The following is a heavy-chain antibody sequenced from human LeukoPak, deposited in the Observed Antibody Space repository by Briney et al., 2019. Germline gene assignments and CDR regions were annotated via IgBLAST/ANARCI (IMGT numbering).Heavy chain of an antibody. CDR1: GGSISSYY. J-gene: IGHJ5*02. CDR3: ARVGCGSSTSCYHNWFDP. CDR2: IYYSGST. V-gene: IGHV4-59*12. Sequence: PSETLSLTCTVSGGSISSYYWSWIRQPPGKGLEWIGYIYYSGSTNYNPSLKSRVTISVDTSKNQFSLKLSSVTAADTAVYYCARVGCGSSTSCYHNWFDPWGQGTLVTVSS. D-gene: IGHD2-2*01.